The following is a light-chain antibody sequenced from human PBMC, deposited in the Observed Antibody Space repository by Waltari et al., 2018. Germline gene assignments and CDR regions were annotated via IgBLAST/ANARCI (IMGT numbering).Light chain of an antibody. CDR3: MQGTNWPQS. Sequence: DVVMTQSPLSLPVTLGQPASISCRSSQSLVYSDGNIYLHWFQQWPGQSPRRLIYKVSRRESGVPDRFSGSGSGTDFTLRISRVEAEDVGLYFCMQGTNWPQSFGQGTKLEIK. J-gene: IGKJ2*03. CDR2: KVS. CDR1: QSLVYSDGNIY. V-gene: IGKV2-30*01.